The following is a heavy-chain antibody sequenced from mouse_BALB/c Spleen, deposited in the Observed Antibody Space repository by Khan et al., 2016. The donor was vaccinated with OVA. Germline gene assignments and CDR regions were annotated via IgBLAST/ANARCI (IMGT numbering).Heavy chain of an antibody. J-gene: IGHJ2*01. CDR1: GFNIKDTY. CDR3: ARINA. CDR2: IDPANVNT. V-gene: IGHV14-3*02. Sequence: EVKLVESGAELVKPGASVKLSCTASGFNIKDTYMHWVKQRPEQGLEWIGGIDPANVNTKYAQRFQGKATRTADPSSNTAYLQLSSLTSEDTAVYYWARINAWGQGTTLTVAS.